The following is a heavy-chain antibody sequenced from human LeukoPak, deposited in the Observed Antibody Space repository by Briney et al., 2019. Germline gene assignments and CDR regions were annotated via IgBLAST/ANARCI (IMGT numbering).Heavy chain of an antibody. D-gene: IGHD4-17*01. CDR2: IKEDGSVK. CDR1: GFTLSNYW. CDR3: ARYYGFYGMDV. J-gene: IGHJ6*02. Sequence: GGSLRLSCAASGFTLSNYWMRWVRQAPGKGLEWVANIKEDGSVKTYVDSVKGRFTISRDNAKNSLYLQMNSLRAEDTAVYYCARYYGFYGMDVWGQGTMVTVSS. V-gene: IGHV3-7*04.